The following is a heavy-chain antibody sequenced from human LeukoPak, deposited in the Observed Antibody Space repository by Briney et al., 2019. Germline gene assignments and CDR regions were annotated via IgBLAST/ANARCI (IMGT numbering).Heavy chain of an antibody. CDR1: GFTFSSYA. CDR2: ISYDGSSN. V-gene: IGHV3-30*03. CDR3: ARENPATGSFDY. J-gene: IGHJ4*02. D-gene: IGHD6-13*01. Sequence: GGSLRLSCAASGFTFSSYAMSWVRQAPGKGLEWMAVISYDGSSNYYANPVKGRFTISRDNSKNTLYLQMNSLRPEDTAVCFCARENPATGSFDYWGQGTLVTVSS.